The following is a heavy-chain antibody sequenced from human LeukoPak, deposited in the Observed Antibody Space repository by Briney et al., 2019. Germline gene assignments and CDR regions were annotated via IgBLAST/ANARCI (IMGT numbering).Heavy chain of an antibody. D-gene: IGHD3-10*01. CDR2: VSVSGGST. CDR3: AKRTIRGVNHHAFDL. Sequence: GGSLKLSCAASGFTFSRYAMSWVRQAPGKGLEWVSAVSVSGGSTYYADSVKGLCTISRDNYKTTLYLQMNSLRAEDTAVYYCAKRTIRGVNHHAFDLWGQGTMVTVSS. CDR1: GFTFSRYA. V-gene: IGHV3-23*01. J-gene: IGHJ3*01.